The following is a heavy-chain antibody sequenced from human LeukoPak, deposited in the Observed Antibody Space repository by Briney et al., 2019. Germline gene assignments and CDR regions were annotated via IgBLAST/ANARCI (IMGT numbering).Heavy chain of an antibody. J-gene: IGHJ4*02. Sequence: ASVKLSCKSSGYTFTSYGISWVRQAPGQGLEWMGWISAYNGNTNYAQKLQGRVTMTTDTSTSTAYMELRSLRSDDTAVYYCARDTYYDFWSGYRGFDYWGQGTLVTVSS. CDR3: ARDTYYDFWSGYRGFDY. V-gene: IGHV1-18*01. D-gene: IGHD3-3*01. CDR1: GYTFTSYG. CDR2: ISAYNGNT.